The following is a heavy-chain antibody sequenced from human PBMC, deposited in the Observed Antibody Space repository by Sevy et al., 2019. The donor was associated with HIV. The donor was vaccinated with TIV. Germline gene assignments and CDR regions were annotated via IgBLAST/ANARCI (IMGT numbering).Heavy chain of an antibody. D-gene: IGHD3-10*01. CDR2: IKSKTDGGTT. CDR1: GFTFSNAW. Sequence: GGSLRLSCAASGFTFSNAWMSWVRQAPGKGLEWVGRIKSKTDGGTTDYAAPVKGRFTISRDDSKNTLYLLMNSLKTEDTAVYYCTTMDKVVITMVRGVSGDSDYWGQGTLVTVSS. V-gene: IGHV3-15*01. CDR3: TTMDKVVITMVRGVSGDSDY. J-gene: IGHJ4*02.